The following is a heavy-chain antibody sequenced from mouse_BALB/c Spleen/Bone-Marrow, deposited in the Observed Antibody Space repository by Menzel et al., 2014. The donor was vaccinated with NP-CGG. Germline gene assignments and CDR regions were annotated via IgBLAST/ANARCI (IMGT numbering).Heavy chain of an antibody. D-gene: IGHD2-4*01. V-gene: IGHV5-9-1*01. J-gene: IGHJ3*01. CDR3: ATGDYGAWFAC. CDR2: ISSGGYYS. CDR1: GFTFSNYD. Sequence: DVMLVESGGDLVKPGGSLKLSCAASGFTFSNYDMSWGRQTPEKRLEWVATISSGGYYSYYPDSVKGRFTISRDNAKNTLYLQMSSLRSEDTAMYYCATGDYGAWFACWGQGTPVTVSA.